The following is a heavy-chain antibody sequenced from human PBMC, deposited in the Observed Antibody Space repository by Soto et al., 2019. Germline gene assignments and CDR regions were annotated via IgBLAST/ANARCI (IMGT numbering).Heavy chain of an antibody. CDR2: INAGNGNT. V-gene: IGHV1-3*01. CDR1: GYTFTSYA. J-gene: IGHJ5*02. D-gene: IGHD1-20*01. CDR3: ARVLGYNWNDVGWFDP. Sequence: ASVKVSCKASGYTFTSYAMHWVRQAPGQRLEWMGWINAGNGNTKYSQKFQGRVTITRDTSASTGYMELSSLRSEDTAVYYCARVLGYNWNDVGWFDPCGQGTLVTVSS.